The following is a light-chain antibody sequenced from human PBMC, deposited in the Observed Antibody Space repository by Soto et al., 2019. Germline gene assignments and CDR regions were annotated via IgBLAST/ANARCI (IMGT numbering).Light chain of an antibody. CDR3: QQYSTSRLT. CDR2: GAS. CDR1: QSVTSSY. V-gene: IGKV3-20*01. J-gene: IGKJ4*01. Sequence: EIVLTQSPGTLSLSPGERATLSCRASQSVTSSYLSWYQQKPGQAPRLLISGASSRATGIPDRFSGSWSGTDFTLTISRLEPEDFEVYYCQQYSTSRLTFGGGTKVEIK.